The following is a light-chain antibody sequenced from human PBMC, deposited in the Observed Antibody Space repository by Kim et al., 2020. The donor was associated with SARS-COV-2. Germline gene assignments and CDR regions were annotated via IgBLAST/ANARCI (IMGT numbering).Light chain of an antibody. CDR3: QQYGSSPLYT. CDR1: QSVSSSY. Sequence: LSLSPGERATLSCRASQSVSSSYLAWYQQKPGQAPRLLIYGASSRATGIPDRFSGSGSGTDFTLTISRLEPEDFAVYYCQQYGSSPLYTFGQGTKLEIK. V-gene: IGKV3-20*01. J-gene: IGKJ2*01. CDR2: GAS.